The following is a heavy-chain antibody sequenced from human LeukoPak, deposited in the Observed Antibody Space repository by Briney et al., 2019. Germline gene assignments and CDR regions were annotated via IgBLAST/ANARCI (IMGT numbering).Heavy chain of an antibody. CDR3: AREAYDSGSFRTDYYYMDV. V-gene: IGHV1-8*03. CDR1: GYTFTSYD. J-gene: IGHJ6*03. CDR2: MSPKSANT. Sequence: ASVKVSCKASGYTFTSYDINWVRQASGQGLEWMGWMSPKSANTGCAQKFQGRVTITRDTSISTAYMELSRLRSDDTAVYYCAREAYDSGSFRTDYYYMDVWGKGTTVTISS. D-gene: IGHD3-10*01.